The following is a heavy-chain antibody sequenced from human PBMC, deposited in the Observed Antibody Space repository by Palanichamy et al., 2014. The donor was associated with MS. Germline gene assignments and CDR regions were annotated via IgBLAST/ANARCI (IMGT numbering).Heavy chain of an antibody. V-gene: IGHV3-23*01. CDR2: ISGSGGTT. Sequence: EVQLLESGGGLVQPGGSLRLSCAASGFTFSNFVMTWVRLAPGKGLEYISVISGSGGTTYYADSVKGRFTISRDNSKSTLYLQMNSLRAEDTAVYYCANDPTRATAMAHIDYWGQGALVTVSS. CDR3: ANDPTRATAMAHIDY. J-gene: IGHJ4*02. D-gene: IGHD5-18*01. CDR1: GFTFSNFV.